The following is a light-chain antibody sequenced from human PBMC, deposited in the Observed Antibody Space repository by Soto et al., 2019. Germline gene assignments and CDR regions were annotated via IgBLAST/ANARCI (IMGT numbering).Light chain of an antibody. V-gene: IGKV3-11*01. CDR3: RQRSNWPGT. Sequence: EIVLTQSPATLSLSPGERATLSCRASQSVSSYLAWYQQKPGQAPRLLIYDASNRATGIPARFSGSGSETDFTLTISSLEAEDFAVYYCRQRSNWPGTFGQGTKVEIK. CDR2: DAS. J-gene: IGKJ1*01. CDR1: QSVSSY.